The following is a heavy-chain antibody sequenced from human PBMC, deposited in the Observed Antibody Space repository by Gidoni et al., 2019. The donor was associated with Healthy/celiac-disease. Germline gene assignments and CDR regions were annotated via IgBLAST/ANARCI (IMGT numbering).Heavy chain of an antibody. CDR3: AHSRSITIFGGIYYYYYGMDV. Sequence: QITLKESGPTLVKPTQTLTLTCTFFGFSLSTRGVGVGWIRQPPGKALEWLALIYWNDDKRYSPSLKSRSTVTKDTSKNQVVLTMTNMDPVDTATYYCAHSRSITIFGGIYYYYYGMDVWGQGTTVTVSS. V-gene: IGHV2-5*01. CDR2: IYWNDDK. J-gene: IGHJ6*02. CDR1: GFSLSTRGVG. D-gene: IGHD3-3*01.